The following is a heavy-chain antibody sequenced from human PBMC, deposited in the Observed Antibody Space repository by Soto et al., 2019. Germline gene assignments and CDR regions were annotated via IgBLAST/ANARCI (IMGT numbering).Heavy chain of an antibody. D-gene: IGHD1-26*01. J-gene: IGHJ3*02. CDR1: GFTFSSYG. V-gene: IGHV3-30*18. CDR2: ISYDGSNK. Sequence: GVPLRLSCAASGFTFSSYGMHWVRQAPGKGLEWVAVISYDGSNKYYADSVKGRFTISRDNSKNTLYLQMNSLRAEDTAVYYCAKDLYSGSWWILGAFDIWGQGTMVTVSS. CDR3: AKDLYSGSWWILGAFDI.